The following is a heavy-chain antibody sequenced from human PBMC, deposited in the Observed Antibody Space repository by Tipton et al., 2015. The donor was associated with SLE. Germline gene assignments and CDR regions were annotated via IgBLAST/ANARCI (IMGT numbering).Heavy chain of an antibody. V-gene: IGHV4-59*01. CDR1: GGSFSGYY. CDR2: IYYSGST. CDR3: AREWGDAFDI. Sequence: TLSLTCAVYGGSFSGYYCSWIRQPPGKGLEWIGYIYYSGSTNYNPSLKSRVTISVDTSKNQFSLKLSSVTAADTAVYYCAREWGDAFDIWGQGTMVTVSS. J-gene: IGHJ3*02. D-gene: IGHD3-16*01.